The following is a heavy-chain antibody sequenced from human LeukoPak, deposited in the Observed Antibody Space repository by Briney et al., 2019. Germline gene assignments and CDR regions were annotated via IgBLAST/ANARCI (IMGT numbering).Heavy chain of an antibody. CDR1: GESFSDYH. V-gene: IGHV4-34*01. Sequence: PSETLSLTCAVYGESFSDYHWTWIRQPPGKGLEWIGEVNHSGSTNYNPSLKSRVTVSGDTSKNQFSLKLSSVTAADTAVYYCARGSRSQANNDYIWGTYCYPQSRFFDYWGQGSLATVSS. D-gene: IGHD3-16*02. CDR2: VNHSGST. CDR3: ARGSRSQANNDYIWGTYCYPQSRFFDY. J-gene: IGHJ4*02.